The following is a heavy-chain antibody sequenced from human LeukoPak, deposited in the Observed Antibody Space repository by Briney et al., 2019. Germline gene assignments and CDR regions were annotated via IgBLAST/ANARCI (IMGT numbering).Heavy chain of an antibody. Sequence: GGSLRLSCAASGFTFSGDYMNWVRQAPGKGLEWVSYISSSSSTIYYADSVKGRFTISRDNAKNSLYLQMNSLRGEDTAVYYCARDQGSGSYYYYYYAMDVWGQGTTVTVS. CDR1: GFTFSGDY. V-gene: IGHV3-48*04. CDR2: ISSSSSTI. CDR3: ARDQGSGSYYYYYYAMDV. J-gene: IGHJ6*02. D-gene: IGHD1-26*01.